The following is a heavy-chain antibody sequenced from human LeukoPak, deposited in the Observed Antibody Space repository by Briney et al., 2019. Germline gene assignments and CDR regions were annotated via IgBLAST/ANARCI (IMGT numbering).Heavy chain of an antibody. D-gene: IGHD4-11*01. CDR3: ASESNSNYLYIDY. CDR2: INSNSGGT. CDR1: GYTFTGYY. J-gene: IGHJ4*02. V-gene: IGHV1-2*06. Sequence: GASVKVSCKASGYTFTGYYIHWVRQSPGQGREWMGLINSNSGGTNYAQKFQGRVTMTRDTPLSTAHVALSGLRSDDTAVYYCASESNSNYLYIDYWGQGTLVTVSS.